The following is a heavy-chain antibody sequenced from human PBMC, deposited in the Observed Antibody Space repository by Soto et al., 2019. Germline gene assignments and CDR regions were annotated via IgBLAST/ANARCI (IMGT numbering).Heavy chain of an antibody. CDR2: ISSSSSYI. CDR1: GFTFSSYS. V-gene: IGHV3-21*01. Sequence: AGGSLRLSCAAFGFTFSSYSMNWVRQAPGKGLEWVSSISSSSSYIYYADSVKGRFTISRDNAKNSLYLQMNSLRAEDTAVYYCARDLVVVVVPAAIYGMDVWGQGTTVTVSS. CDR3: ARDLVVVVVPAAIYGMDV. D-gene: IGHD2-2*01. J-gene: IGHJ6*02.